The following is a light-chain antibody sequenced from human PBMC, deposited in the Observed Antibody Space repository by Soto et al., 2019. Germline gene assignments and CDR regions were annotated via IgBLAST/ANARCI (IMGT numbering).Light chain of an antibody. J-gene: IGKJ4*01. CDR3: QQSRSRVT. CDR2: WAS. CDR1: QSVLYSSNNKNY. V-gene: IGKV4-1*01. Sequence: DIVMTQSPDSLAVSLGERATINCKSSQSVLYSSNNKNYLAWFQQKPGQPPKLLIYWASTRESGVPDRFSGSGSGTDFTLTISSLQAEDVAVYDCQQSRSRVTFGGGTKVEIK.